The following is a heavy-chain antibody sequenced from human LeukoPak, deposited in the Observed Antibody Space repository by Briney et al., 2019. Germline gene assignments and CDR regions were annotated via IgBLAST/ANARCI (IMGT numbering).Heavy chain of an antibody. CDR3: ARVRGDFETD. Sequence: SETLSLTCAVYGGSFSGYYWSWIRQPPEKGLEWIGEINHSGSTNYNPSLKSRVTISVDTSKSQFSLKLISVTAADTAIYYCARVRGDFETDWGQGTLVTVSS. V-gene: IGHV4-34*01. CDR2: INHSGST. J-gene: IGHJ1*01. CDR1: GGSFSGYY. D-gene: IGHD3-16*01.